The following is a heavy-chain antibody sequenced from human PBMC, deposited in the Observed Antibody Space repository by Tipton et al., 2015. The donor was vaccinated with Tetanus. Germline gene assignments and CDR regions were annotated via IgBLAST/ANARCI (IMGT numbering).Heavy chain of an antibody. Sequence: LRLSCTVSGSSISRSGHYWTWIRQPPGKEPEWVGYVYRSGATNYHPSLKSRLAISADTSKNQFSLNLRSVITADTAVYYCARANNDYPKKGPFDYWGQGILVIVSS. CDR3: ARANNDYPKKGPFDY. D-gene: IGHD5-12*01. V-gene: IGHV4-61*08. CDR1: GSSISRSGHY. CDR2: VYRSGAT. J-gene: IGHJ4*02.